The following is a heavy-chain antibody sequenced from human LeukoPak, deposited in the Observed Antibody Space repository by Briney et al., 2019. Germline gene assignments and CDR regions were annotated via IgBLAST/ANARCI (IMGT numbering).Heavy chain of an antibody. CDR1: GFTFSSYW. CDR2: IKQDGSEK. CDR3: ARAAWDSSSWYVGFFDY. V-gene: IGHV3-7*03. J-gene: IGHJ4*02. Sequence: GGSLRHSCAASGFTFSSYWMSWVRQAPGKGLEWVANIKQDGSEKYYVDSVKGRFTISRDNAKNSLYLQMNSLRAEDTAVYYCARAAWDSSSWYVGFFDYWGQGTLVTVSS. D-gene: IGHD6-13*01.